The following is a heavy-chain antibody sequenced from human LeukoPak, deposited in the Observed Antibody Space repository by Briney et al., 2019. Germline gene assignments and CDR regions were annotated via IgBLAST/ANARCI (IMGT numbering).Heavy chain of an antibody. Sequence: KSGGSLRLSCAASGFTFSDAWMHWVRQAPGKGLEWVGRITSKPHGGTPDYAAPVKGRFSISRDDSKNTLYLQMNSLRAEDTAVYYCAKNLYCGGGSCYPSALGMDVWGQGTTVTVSS. V-gene: IGHV3-15*01. D-gene: IGHD2-15*01. CDR2: ITSKPHGGTP. J-gene: IGHJ6*02. CDR1: GFTFSDAW. CDR3: AKNLYCGGGSCYPSALGMDV.